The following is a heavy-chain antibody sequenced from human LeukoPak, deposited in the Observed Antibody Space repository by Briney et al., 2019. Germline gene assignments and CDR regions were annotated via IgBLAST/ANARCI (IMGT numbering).Heavy chain of an antibody. D-gene: IGHD4-17*01. Sequence: SETLSLTCTVSGGSISSYYWSWIRQPPGKGLEWIGYIYYSGSTYYNPSLKSRVTISVDTSKNQFSLKLSSVTAADTAVYYCARHNTVTTYDAFDIWGQGTMVTVSS. J-gene: IGHJ3*02. V-gene: IGHV4-59*08. CDR2: IYYSGST. CDR3: ARHNTVTTYDAFDI. CDR1: GGSISSYY.